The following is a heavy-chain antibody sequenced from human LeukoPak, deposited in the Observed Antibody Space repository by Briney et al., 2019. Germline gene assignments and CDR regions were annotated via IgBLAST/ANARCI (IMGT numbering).Heavy chain of an antibody. CDR1: GFTFGDYA. V-gene: IGHV3-49*04. CDR2: IRSKAYGGTT. D-gene: IGHD3-9*01. Sequence: GGSLRLSCTASGFTFGDYAMSWVRQAPGKGLEWVGFIRSKAYGGTTEYAASVKGRFAISRDDSKSIAYLQMNSLKTEDTAVYYCTRAGLTYYDILTGYYFDYWGQGTLVTVSS. CDR3: TRAGLTYYDILTGYYFDY. J-gene: IGHJ4*02.